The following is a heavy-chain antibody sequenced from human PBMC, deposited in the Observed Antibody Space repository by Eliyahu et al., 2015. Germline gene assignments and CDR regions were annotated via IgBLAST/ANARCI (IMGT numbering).Heavy chain of an antibody. J-gene: IGHJ3*02. Sequence: EVQLVESGGGLVQPGGSLRXSXAASGFTFXSYXMHWVRQAPGKGRVWASRIXSDGSXTTYADSVKGRFTISRDNAKNTLYLQVNSLRAEDTAVYYCARVAGYCRSTSCYRDAFDIWGQGTMVTVSS. CDR1: GFTFXSYX. D-gene: IGHD2-2*01. V-gene: IGHV3-74*01. CDR3: ARVAGYCRSTSCYRDAFDI. CDR2: IXSDGSXT.